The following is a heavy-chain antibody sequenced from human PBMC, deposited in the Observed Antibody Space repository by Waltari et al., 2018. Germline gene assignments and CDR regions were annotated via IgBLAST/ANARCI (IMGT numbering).Heavy chain of an antibody. D-gene: IGHD2-8*01. CDR1: GFAFSSYA. V-gene: IGHV3-23*04. Sequence: EVQLVESGGDLVQPGGSLRLSCAASGFAFSSYAMSWGRQAPGEGLEWVSSISAGGGATFYADSVKGRFTISRDNARNTLFLQMNSPGADDTAIYFCAKWSEANKSAFDYWGQGTLVTVSS. J-gene: IGHJ4*02. CDR3: AKWSEANKSAFDY. CDR2: ISAGGGAT.